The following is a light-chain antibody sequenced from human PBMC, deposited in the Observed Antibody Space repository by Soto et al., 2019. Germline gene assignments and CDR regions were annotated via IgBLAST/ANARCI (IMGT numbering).Light chain of an antibody. CDR2: VAS. Sequence: EIVMTQSPATLSVSPGERATLSCRASQSVSSNLAWYQQKPGQAPRLLIYVASTRATGIPARISGSRSGTEFTLTISSLQSEDFAVYYCQQYNNWPPTFGQGTRLEI. CDR1: QSVSSN. CDR3: QQYNNWPPT. J-gene: IGKJ5*01. V-gene: IGKV3-15*01.